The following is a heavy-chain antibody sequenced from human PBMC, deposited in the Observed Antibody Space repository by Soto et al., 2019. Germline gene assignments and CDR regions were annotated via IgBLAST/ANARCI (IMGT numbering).Heavy chain of an antibody. CDR3: AKDYYDSSGPLPSY. D-gene: IGHD3-22*01. Sequence: GGSLRLSCAASGFTFSSYAMSWVRQAPGKGLEWVSAISGSGGSTYYADSVKGRFTISRDNSKNTLYLQMSSLRAEDTAVYYCAKDYYDSSGPLPSYWGQGTLVTVSS. CDR1: GFTFSSYA. J-gene: IGHJ4*02. CDR2: ISGSGGST. V-gene: IGHV3-23*01.